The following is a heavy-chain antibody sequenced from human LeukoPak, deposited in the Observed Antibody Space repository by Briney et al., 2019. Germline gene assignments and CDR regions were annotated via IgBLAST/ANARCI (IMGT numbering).Heavy chain of an antibody. CDR1: GGSISSYY. CDR3: ARDGGLTRYCSSTSCRGLDY. Sequence: SETLSLACTVSGGSISSYYWRWIRQPPGKGLGWVGFIAYRGSTNYNPSLKSRVTISVDTSKNQFSLKLSSVTAADTAVYYCARDGGLTRYCSSTSCRGLDYWGQGTLVTVSS. CDR2: IAYRGST. D-gene: IGHD2-2*01. V-gene: IGHV4-59*12. J-gene: IGHJ4*02.